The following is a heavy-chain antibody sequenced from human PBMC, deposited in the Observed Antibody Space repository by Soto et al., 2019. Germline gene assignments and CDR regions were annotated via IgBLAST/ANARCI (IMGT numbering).Heavy chain of an antibody. V-gene: IGHV4-39*01. CDR1: RGSISSSSCY. D-gene: IGHD1-7*01. Sequence: TSETLSLTCTVSRGSISSSSCYWGWLRQPPGKGLEWIGSIYYSGSTYYNPSLKSRVTISIDTSKNQFSLKLSSVTAADTAVYYCARPSYNWNYDDAFDIWGQGTMVT. CDR2: IYYSGST. CDR3: ARPSYNWNYDDAFDI. J-gene: IGHJ3*02.